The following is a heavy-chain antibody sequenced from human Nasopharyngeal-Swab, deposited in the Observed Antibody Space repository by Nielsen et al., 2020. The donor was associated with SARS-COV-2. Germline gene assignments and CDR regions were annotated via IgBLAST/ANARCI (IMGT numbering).Heavy chain of an antibody. D-gene: IGHD3-10*01. V-gene: IGHV4-39*01. CDR3: ARRGYGSGSSKYYFDY. CDR2: IYYSGST. J-gene: IGHJ4*02. CDR1: GGSISSSSYY. Sequence: SATLSLTCTVSGGSISSSSYYWGWIRQPPGKGLAWIGSIYYSGSTYYNPSLKSRVTISVDTSKNQFSLKLSSVTAADTAVYYCARRGYGSGSSKYYFDYWGQGTLVTVSS.